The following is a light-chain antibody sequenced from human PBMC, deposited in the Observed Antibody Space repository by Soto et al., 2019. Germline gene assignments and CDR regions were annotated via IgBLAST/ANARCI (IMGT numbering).Light chain of an antibody. CDR3: QQYGSSPWMYT. V-gene: IGKV3-20*01. CDR1: QSIDSRY. Sequence: EIVLTQSPGTLSLSPGERATLSCRASQSIDSRYLAWYQQKPGQAPRLLIYGASTRATGIPDRFSGSGSGTDFTLTISRREPEDFAVYYCQQYGSSPWMYTFGQGTKLEIK. CDR2: GAS. J-gene: IGKJ2*01.